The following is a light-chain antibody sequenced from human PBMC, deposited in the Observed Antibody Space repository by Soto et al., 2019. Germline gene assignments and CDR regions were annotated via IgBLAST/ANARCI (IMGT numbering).Light chain of an antibody. CDR1: QSVSSNY. J-gene: IGKJ1*01. V-gene: IGKV3-20*01. CDR3: QQYGSSHS. CDR2: GAS. Sequence: EIVLTQSPGTLSLSPGERATLSCRASQSVSSNYVAWYQQKLCQAPRLLIYGASSRATGIPDRFSGSGSGTEFTLTISRLEPEDFAVYYCQQYGSSHSFGQGTKVEIK.